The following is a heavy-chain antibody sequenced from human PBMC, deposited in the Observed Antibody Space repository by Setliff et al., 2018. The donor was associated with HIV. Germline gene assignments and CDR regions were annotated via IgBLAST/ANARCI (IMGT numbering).Heavy chain of an antibody. CDR3: TRPPDDRCDDAFEI. J-gene: IGHJ3*02. D-gene: IGHD3-9*01. CDR2: IYPGDSDT. V-gene: IGHV5-51*01. CDR1: GYSFTTYW. Sequence: GESPKISCKGSGYSFTTYWIGWVRQMPGKGLEWMGIIYPGDSDTRYSPSFQGQVTISADKSISTAYLQWSSLKASDTAMYYCTRPPDDRCDDAFEIWGQGTMVTVSS.